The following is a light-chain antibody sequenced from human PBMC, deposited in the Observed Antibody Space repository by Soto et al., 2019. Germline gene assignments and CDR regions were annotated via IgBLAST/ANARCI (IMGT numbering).Light chain of an antibody. Sequence: IVLTQSQATRSGAPGVSATPSCRASQSVSNYLAWYQQKPGQAPRLLIYGASTRATGIPARFSGGGSETDFTLTISSLQSEDFAVYYCQQYHNWPPLTFGGGTKVDIK. CDR1: QSVSNY. V-gene: IGKV3-15*01. CDR3: QQYHNWPPLT. CDR2: GAS. J-gene: IGKJ4*01.